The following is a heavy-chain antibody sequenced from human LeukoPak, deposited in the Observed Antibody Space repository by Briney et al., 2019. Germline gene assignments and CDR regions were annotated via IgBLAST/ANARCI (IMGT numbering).Heavy chain of an antibody. Sequence: GGSLRLSCAASGFTFSSYGMHWVRQAPGKGLEWVAVIWYDGSNKYYADSVKGRFTISRHNSKNTLYLQMNSLRAEDTAVYYCARERGYSSGWYGYYGMDVWGQGTTVTVSS. D-gene: IGHD6-19*01. J-gene: IGHJ6*02. CDR3: ARERGYSSGWYGYYGMDV. V-gene: IGHV3-33*01. CDR2: IWYDGSNK. CDR1: GFTFSSYG.